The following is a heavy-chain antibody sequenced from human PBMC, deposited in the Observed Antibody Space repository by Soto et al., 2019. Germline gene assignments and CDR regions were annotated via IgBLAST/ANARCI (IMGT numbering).Heavy chain of an antibody. CDR3: ARVLSGSSLFDY. CDR1: GGSIISDY. D-gene: IGHD1-26*01. CDR2: ISYSGST. J-gene: IGHJ4*02. V-gene: IGHV4-59*01. Sequence: TCTVSGGSIISDYWSWIRQPPGKGLEWIGYISYSGSTNYNPSLKSLVTISVDTSKNQFSLKLFSVTAADTAVYYCARVLSGSSLFDYWGQGTLVTVSS.